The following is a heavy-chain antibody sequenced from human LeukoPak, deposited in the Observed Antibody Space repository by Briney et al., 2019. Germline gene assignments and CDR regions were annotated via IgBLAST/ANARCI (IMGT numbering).Heavy chain of an antibody. J-gene: IGHJ4*02. D-gene: IGHD4-17*01. CDR3: AYGDYGGGAFDY. CDR2: IYYSGST. CDR1: GGSISSSSHY. V-gene: IGHV4-39*07. Sequence: SETLSLTCTVSGGSISSSSHYWGWIRQPPGKGLEWIGSIYYSGSTYYNPSLKSRVTISVDTSKNQFSLKLSSVTAADTAVYYCAYGDYGGGAFDYWGQGTLVTVSS.